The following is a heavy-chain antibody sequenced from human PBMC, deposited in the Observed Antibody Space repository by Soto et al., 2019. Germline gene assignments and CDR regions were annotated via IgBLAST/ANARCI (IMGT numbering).Heavy chain of an antibody. CDR1: GFTFSSYG. J-gene: IGHJ4*02. Sequence: GSLRLSCAASGFTFSSYGMHWVRQAPGKGLEWVAVISYDGSNKYYADSVKGRFTISRDNSKNTLYLQMNSLRAEDTAVYYCAKDQGGYSYGTFDYWGQGTLVTVPQ. CDR2: ISYDGSNK. D-gene: IGHD5-18*01. CDR3: AKDQGGYSYGTFDY. V-gene: IGHV3-30*18.